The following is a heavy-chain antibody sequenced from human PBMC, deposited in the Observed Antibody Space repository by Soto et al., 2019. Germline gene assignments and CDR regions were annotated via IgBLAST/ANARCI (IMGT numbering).Heavy chain of an antibody. CDR1: GFTFSSYG. J-gene: IGHJ4*02. CDR3: AKAITMIVVVIDY. CDR2: ISYDGRNK. V-gene: IGHV3-30*18. Sequence: QVQLVESGGGVVQPGRSLRLSCAASGFTFSSYGMHWVRQAPGKGLEWVAVISYDGRNKYYADSVKGRFTISRDISKNTLYLQMNSLRAEDTAVYYCAKAITMIVVVIDYWGQGTLVTVSS. D-gene: IGHD3-22*01.